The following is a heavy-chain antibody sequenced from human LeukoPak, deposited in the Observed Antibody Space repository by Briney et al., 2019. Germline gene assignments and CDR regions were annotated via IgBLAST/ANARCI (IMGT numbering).Heavy chain of an antibody. CDR2: IIPIFGTA. CDR3: ARGGLGGGNSYYYYYYMDV. Sequence: ASVRVSCKASGGTFSSYAISWVRQAPGQGLEWMGRIIPIFGTANYAQKFQGRVTITTDESTSTAYMELSSLRSEDTAVYYCARGGLGGGNSYYYYYYMDVWGKGTTVTVSS. CDR1: GGTFSSYA. D-gene: IGHD4-23*01. V-gene: IGHV1-69*05. J-gene: IGHJ6*03.